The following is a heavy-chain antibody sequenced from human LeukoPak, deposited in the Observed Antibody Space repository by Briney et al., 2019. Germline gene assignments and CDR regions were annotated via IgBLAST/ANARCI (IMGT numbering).Heavy chain of an antibody. V-gene: IGHV1-2*02. D-gene: IGHD3-10*01. CDR1: GYTFSGHY. CDR3: ARGVFYYDSGPSNWFDP. Sequence: GASVKVSCKASGYTFSGHYMHWIRQAPGQGLEWMGWINPNSGGTNCAQKFQGRVTMTRDTSISTAYMELSRLRSDDTAIYYCARGVFYYDSGPSNWFDPWGQGTLVTVSS. CDR2: INPNSGGT. J-gene: IGHJ5*02.